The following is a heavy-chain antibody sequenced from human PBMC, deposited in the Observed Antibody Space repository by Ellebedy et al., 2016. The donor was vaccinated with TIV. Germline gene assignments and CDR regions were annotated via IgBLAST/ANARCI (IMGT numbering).Heavy chain of an antibody. J-gene: IGHJ4*02. V-gene: IGHV3-23*01. CDR1: GFTFSASG. CDR3: TKRHTSGWYYYDY. CDR2: ISSGGIT. Sequence: PGGSLRLSCAASGFTFSASGMTWARQAPGKGLEWVSGISSGGITYYADSVKGRFTISRDNSRNTLYLQMNSLRAEDTAIYYCTKRHTSGWYYYDYWGQGTLVTVSS. D-gene: IGHD6-19*01.